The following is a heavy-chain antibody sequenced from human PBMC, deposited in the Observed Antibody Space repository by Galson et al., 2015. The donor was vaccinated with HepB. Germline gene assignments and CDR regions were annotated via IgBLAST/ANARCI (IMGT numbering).Heavy chain of an antibody. CDR3: ARESGKESSGYYYFDY. D-gene: IGHD3-22*01. Sequence: SLRLSCAASGFTFSTYWMTWVRQAPGKGLEWVANIKQDGSAKYYVDSVKGRFTISRENAKNSLHLQMNSLRAEDTAVYYCARESGKESSGYYYFDYWGQGTLVTVSS. CDR2: IKQDGSAK. CDR1: GFTFSTYW. V-gene: IGHV3-7*05. J-gene: IGHJ4*02.